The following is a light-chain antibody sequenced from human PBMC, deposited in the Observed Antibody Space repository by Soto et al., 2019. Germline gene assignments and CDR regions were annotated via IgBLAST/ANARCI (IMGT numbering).Light chain of an antibody. V-gene: IGKV1-5*03. CDR3: QHYNDSSLT. J-gene: IGKJ1*01. CDR2: KTS. Sequence: DIHMTQSPSTLSASVGDRVTITCRASQSIRVWLAWYQQKPGKAPNLLIYKTSSLETGVPSRFSGSGSGTEFTLTISSLQPDDFATYYCQHYNDSSLTFGQGTKVEIK. CDR1: QSIRVW.